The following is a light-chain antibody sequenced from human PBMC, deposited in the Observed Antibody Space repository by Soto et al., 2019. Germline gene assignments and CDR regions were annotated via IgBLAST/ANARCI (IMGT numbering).Light chain of an antibody. Sequence: DIQMTQSPSTLSASVGETVTITCRASQIISSWLAWYQQKPGKAPKLLIYKASSLQSGVPSRFSGIGSGTEFTLTISSLQPDDFATYYCQQYNFYSRTFGQGTKVEIK. V-gene: IGKV1-5*03. J-gene: IGKJ1*01. CDR2: KAS. CDR1: QIISSW. CDR3: QQYNFYSRT.